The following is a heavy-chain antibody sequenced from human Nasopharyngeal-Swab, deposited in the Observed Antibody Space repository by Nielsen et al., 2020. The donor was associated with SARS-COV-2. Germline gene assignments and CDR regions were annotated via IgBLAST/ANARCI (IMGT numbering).Heavy chain of an antibody. Sequence: GESLKISCAASGFTFSDHIVNWVRQAPGKGLEWISYITPSGGATHYADSVKGRFTISRDNAKNSLYLQLNSLRDENTAVYYCARDRDYSGIQFDSWGQGTLVTVSS. D-gene: IGHD1-26*01. CDR1: GFTFSDHI. CDR3: ARDRDYSGIQFDS. J-gene: IGHJ4*02. V-gene: IGHV3-48*02. CDR2: ITPSGGAT.